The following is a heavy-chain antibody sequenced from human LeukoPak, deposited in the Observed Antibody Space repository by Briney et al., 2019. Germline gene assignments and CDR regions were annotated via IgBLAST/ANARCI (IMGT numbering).Heavy chain of an antibody. J-gene: IGHJ4*02. V-gene: IGHV3-21*04. CDR3: AKFLPTHIVVANYYFDY. CDR2: ISSSSSYI. Sequence: PGGSLRLSCAASGFTFSSYSMNWVRQAPGKGLEWVSSISSSSSYIYYADSVKGRFTISRDNAKNSLYLQMNSLRAEDTAVYYCAKFLPTHIVVANYYFDYWGQGTLVTVSS. CDR1: GFTFSSYS. D-gene: IGHD2-21*01.